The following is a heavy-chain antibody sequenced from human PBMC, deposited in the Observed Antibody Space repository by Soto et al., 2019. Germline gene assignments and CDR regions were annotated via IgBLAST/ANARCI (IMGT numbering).Heavy chain of an antibody. CDR3: ARRGPGTYFDY. CDR2: ISGSGIST. Sequence: PSETLSLTCTVSGGSISSSSYYWGWIRQPPGKGLEWVSGISGSGISTHYADSVKGRFTVSRDNSKNTLYLQMNSLRAEDTAVYYCARRGPGTYFDYWGQGTLVTVSS. CDR1: GGSISSSSYY. V-gene: IGHV3-23*01. J-gene: IGHJ4*02. D-gene: IGHD6-13*01.